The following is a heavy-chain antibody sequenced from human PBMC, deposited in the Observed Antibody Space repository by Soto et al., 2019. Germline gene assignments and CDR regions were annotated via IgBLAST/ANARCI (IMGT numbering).Heavy chain of an antibody. CDR2: VSDAGSKK. V-gene: IGHV3-30*14. Sequence: QVQLVESGGGVVQPGRSLRLSCAASGFTFSSFPMHWVRQAPGKGLEWVAVVSDAGSKKHYADSVKGRFTISRDTSEKTFYLQMNSLRSEDTAVYYCARSDPAYAYGLNVWGQGTTVTVSS. CDR3: ARSDPAYAYGLNV. J-gene: IGHJ6*02. D-gene: IGHD3-10*01. CDR1: GFTFSSFP.